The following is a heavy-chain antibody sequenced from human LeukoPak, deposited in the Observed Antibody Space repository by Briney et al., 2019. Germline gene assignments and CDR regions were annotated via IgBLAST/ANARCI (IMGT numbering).Heavy chain of an antibody. J-gene: IGHJ5*02. V-gene: IGHV4-34*01. CDR2: INHSGST. D-gene: IGHD3-22*01. Sequence: SETLSLTCAVYGGSFSGYYWSWIRQPPGKGLEWIGEINHSGSTNYNPSLKSRVTISVDTSKNQFSLKLSSVTAADTAVYYCARRHGYYDNRGRWFDPWGQGTLVTVSS. CDR3: ARRHGYYDNRGRWFDP. CDR1: GGSFSGYY.